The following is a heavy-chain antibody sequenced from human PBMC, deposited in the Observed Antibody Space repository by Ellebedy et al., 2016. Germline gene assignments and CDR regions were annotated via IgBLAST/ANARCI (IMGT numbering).Heavy chain of an antibody. CDR2: INHSGTT. V-gene: IGHV4-34*01. CDR3: AREGMIRGVIG. D-gene: IGHD3-10*01. Sequence: SETLSLTCAGYGGSFSGYYWSWIRQSPGKGLEWIGQINHSGTTNYNPSLKSRVTISVDTSKNQFSLMLTSVTAADTAVYYCAREGMIRGVIGWGQGTLVTVAS. CDR1: GGSFSGYY. J-gene: IGHJ4*02.